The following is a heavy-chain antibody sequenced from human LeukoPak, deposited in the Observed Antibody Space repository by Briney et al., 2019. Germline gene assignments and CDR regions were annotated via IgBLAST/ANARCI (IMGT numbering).Heavy chain of an antibody. CDR3: ARDVWDQETRYFDY. Sequence: GGSLRLSCAASGFTFRNYAMSWVRQAPGKGLQRVSGISGSGDSAYYADSVKGRFTISRDNSKNTVYLQVNSLRAEDAAVYYCARDVWDQETRYFDYWGQGTLVTVSS. J-gene: IGHJ4*02. V-gene: IGHV3-23*01. CDR2: ISGSGDSA. D-gene: IGHD1-26*01. CDR1: GFTFRNYA.